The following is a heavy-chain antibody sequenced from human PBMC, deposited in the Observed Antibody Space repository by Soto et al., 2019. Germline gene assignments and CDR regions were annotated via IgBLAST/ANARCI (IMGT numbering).Heavy chain of an antibody. D-gene: IGHD1-26*01. CDR2: IYYSGST. CDR3: ARDPGYSGTYTYDY. CDR1: GDSVSSGSYY. V-gene: IGHV4-61*01. Sequence: SSETLSLTCTVSGDSVSSGSYYWSWIRQPPGKGLEWIGYIYYSGSTNYNPSLKSRVTMSVDTSKNQFSLKLSSVTAADTAVYFCARDPGYSGTYTYDYWGQGTLVTVSS. J-gene: IGHJ4*02.